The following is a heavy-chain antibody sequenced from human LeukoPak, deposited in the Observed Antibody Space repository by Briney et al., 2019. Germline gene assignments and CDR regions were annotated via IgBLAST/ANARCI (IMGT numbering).Heavy chain of an antibody. Sequence: ASVKVSCKASGYTFTVYFMHWVRQAPGQGLEWMGWINPNSGGTNYAQKFQGRVTMTRDTSISTAYMELSRLRSDDTAVYYCARAGLPDRYGMDVWGQGTTVTVSS. V-gene: IGHV1-2*02. CDR3: ARAGLPDRYGMDV. J-gene: IGHJ6*02. D-gene: IGHD2-2*01. CDR2: INPNSGGT. CDR1: GYTFTVYF.